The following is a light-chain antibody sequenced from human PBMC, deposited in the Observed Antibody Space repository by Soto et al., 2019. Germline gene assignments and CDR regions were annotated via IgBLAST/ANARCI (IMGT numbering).Light chain of an antibody. J-gene: IGKJ5*01. Sequence: DIQITQSPSALSASVGDRVTITCRASQSISRWLAWYQQKPGKAPKALIYDASTLRSGVPSRFSGGGSATEFTLTSSGLQPDDFATYYCQQYNRYSTCGKETRLDIK. CDR2: DAS. CDR1: QSISRW. V-gene: IGKV1-5*01. CDR3: QQYNRYST.